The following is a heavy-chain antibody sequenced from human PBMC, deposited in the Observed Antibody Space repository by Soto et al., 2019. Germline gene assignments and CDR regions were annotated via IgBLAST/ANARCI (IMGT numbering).Heavy chain of an antibody. J-gene: IGHJ4*02. CDR1: GGSISSYY. Sequence: SETLSLTCTVSGGSISSYYWSWIRQPPGKGLGWIGYIYYSGSTNYNPSLKSRVTISVDTSKNQFSLKLSSVTAADTAVYYCARHKNVRLTTVTTPFDYWGQGTLVTVSS. CDR3: ARHKNVRLTTVTTPFDY. D-gene: IGHD4-17*01. CDR2: IYYSGST. V-gene: IGHV4-59*08.